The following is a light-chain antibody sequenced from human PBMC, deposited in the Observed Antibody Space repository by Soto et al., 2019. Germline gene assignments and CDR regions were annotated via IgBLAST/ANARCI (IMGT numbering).Light chain of an antibody. J-gene: IGLJ2*01. Sequence: QSVLTQPPSVCGTPGQKVSISCSGTTSNLGGNTVNWYQQLPGTAPKLLTYTNNQRPSGVPDRFSGSKSGTSASLAISGLRSEDEADFYCAAWDDSLNAVVFGGGTKVTVL. CDR2: TNN. CDR3: AAWDDSLNAVV. V-gene: IGLV1-44*01. CDR1: TSNLGGNT.